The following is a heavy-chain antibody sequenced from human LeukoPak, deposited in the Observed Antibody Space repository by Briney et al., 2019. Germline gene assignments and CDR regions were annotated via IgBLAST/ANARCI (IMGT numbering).Heavy chain of an antibody. V-gene: IGHV3-15*05. J-gene: IGHJ4*02. CDR2: IKSTTDEGTT. Sequence: GGSLRLSCTASGFTFSHAWLSWVRQAPGKGLEWVGRIKSTTDEGTTDYAAPVKGRFTISRDDSKTTVYLQVSSLKTEDTGVYYCTTDLVGGSNYFDYWGQGTLVTVSS. CDR1: GFTFSHAW. CDR3: TTDLVGGSNYFDY. D-gene: IGHD2-2*01.